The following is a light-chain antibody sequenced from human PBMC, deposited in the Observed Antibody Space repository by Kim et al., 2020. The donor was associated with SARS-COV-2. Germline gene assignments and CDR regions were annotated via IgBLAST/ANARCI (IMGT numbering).Light chain of an antibody. CDR2: DVS. J-gene: IGLJ2*01. CDR1: SSDVGGYTY. CDR3: SSYTSSSTLVV. V-gene: IGLV2-14*03. Sequence: QSITISCTGTSSDVGGYTYVSWYQQHPGKAPKLMIYDVSNRPSGVSNRFSGSESGNTASLTISGLQAEDEADYYCSSYTSSSTLVVFGGGTQLTVL.